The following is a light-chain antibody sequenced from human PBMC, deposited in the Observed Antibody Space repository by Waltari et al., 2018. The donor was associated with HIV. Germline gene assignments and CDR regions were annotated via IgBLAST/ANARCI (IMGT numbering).Light chain of an antibody. V-gene: IGLV2-14*01. CDR1: RSDVGGYNY. J-gene: IGLJ1*01. CDR2: DVS. CDR3: SSYTSSSTHNYV. Sequence: QSALTQPASVSGSPGQSITISCTGTRSDVGGYNYVSWYQQHPGKAPNLMIYDVSNRPSGVSNRFSGSKSGNTASLTISGLQAEDEADYYCSSYTSSSTHNYVFGTGTKVTVL.